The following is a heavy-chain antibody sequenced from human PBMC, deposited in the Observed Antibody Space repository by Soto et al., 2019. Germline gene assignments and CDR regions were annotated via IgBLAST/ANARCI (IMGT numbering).Heavy chain of an antibody. D-gene: IGHD2-2*01. CDR2: TSNSGST. CDR1: GGSITSSGYY. Sequence: QVQLQESGPGLVKPSQTLSLTCTVSGGSITSSGYYWSWIRQHPGEGLEWIGFTSNSGSTSSNPSPKSRVTIAVDTSSNQLSLTLKSVTAADTAVYYCARGGGSTKVDYWGQGTLVTVSP. V-gene: IGHV4-31*03. CDR3: ARGGGSTKVDY. J-gene: IGHJ4*02.